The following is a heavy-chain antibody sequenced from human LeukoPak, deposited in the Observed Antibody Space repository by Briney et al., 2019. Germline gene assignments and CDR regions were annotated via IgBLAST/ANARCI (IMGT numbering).Heavy chain of an antibody. J-gene: IGHJ5*02. D-gene: IGHD3-9*01. CDR1: GGSISSGSYY. Sequence: KPSETLSFTCTVSGGSISSGSYYWSWIRQPAGKGLEWIGRIYTSGSTNSNPSLKSRATISVDTSKNQFSPKLSSVTAADTAVYYCARDLLLRYFDWPRKNWFDPWGQGALVTVSS. V-gene: IGHV4-61*02. CDR2: IYTSGST. CDR3: ARDLLLRYFDWPRKNWFDP.